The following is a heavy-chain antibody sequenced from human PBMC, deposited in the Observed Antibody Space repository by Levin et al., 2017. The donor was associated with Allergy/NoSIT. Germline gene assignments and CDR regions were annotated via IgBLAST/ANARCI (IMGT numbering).Heavy chain of an antibody. CDR1: GFTFSSYE. Sequence: GGSLRLSCAASGFTFSSYEMNWVRQAPGKGLEWVSYITSSSNTMYYSESVKGRFTISRDNAKNSLYLQMNSLRAEDTAVYYCARDTFGYDSFSFDYWGQGTLVTVPS. CDR3: ARDTFGYDSFSFDY. V-gene: IGHV3-48*03. J-gene: IGHJ4*02. CDR2: ITSSSNTM. D-gene: IGHD5-12*01.